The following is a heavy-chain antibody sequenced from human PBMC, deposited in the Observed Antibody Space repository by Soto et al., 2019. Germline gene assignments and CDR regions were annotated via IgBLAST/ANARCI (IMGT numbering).Heavy chain of an antibody. J-gene: IGHJ5*02. CDR2: IYPGDSDT. V-gene: IGHV5-51*01. Sequence: GESLKISCKGSGYSVTSYWIGWVRQMPGKGLEWMGIIYPGDSDTRYSPSFQGQVTISADKSISTAYLQWSSLKASDTAMYYCARHRYYGSGSKPNWFDPWGQGTLVTVSS. CDR1: GYSVTSYW. CDR3: ARHRYYGSGSKPNWFDP. D-gene: IGHD3-10*01.